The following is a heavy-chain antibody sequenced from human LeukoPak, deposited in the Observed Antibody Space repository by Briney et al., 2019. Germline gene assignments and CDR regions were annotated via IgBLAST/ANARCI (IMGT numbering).Heavy chain of an antibody. J-gene: IGHJ3*02. Sequence: SQTLSLTCSVSGDSISSGSYYWTWIRQHPGKGLEWIGYVYYSGLTFYTPSLKSRVTISLDTSQTQFSLNLMSVTAADTAVYYCARLPIFNHARGAFDIWGQGTVVTVSS. CDR1: GDSISSGSYY. V-gene: IGHV4-31*03. CDR2: VYYSGLT. CDR3: ARLPIFNHARGAFDI. D-gene: IGHD3-3*01.